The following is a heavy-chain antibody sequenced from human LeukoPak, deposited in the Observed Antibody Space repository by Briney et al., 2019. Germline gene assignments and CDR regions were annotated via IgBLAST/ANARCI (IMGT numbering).Heavy chain of an antibody. J-gene: IGHJ4*02. CDR1: GFTFSSEA. CDR2: ISPAGGTT. Sequence: GGSLRLSCAVSGFTFSSEAMGWVRQLPGGGLEWVSTISPAGGTTYYAESMKGRFTISRDNSKSALYLQMNSLRVEDTAVYYCTKVRSGSSSWALRVFDYWGQGALVTVSS. CDR3: TKVRSGSSSWALRVFDY. D-gene: IGHD6-13*01. V-gene: IGHV3-23*01.